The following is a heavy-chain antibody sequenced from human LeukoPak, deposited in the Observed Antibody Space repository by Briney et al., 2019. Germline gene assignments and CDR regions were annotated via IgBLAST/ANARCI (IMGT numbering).Heavy chain of an antibody. CDR1: GFTFSSYE. Sequence: GGSLRLSCAASGFTFSSYEMNWVRQAPGKGLEWVSYISSSGSTIYYADSVKGRFTISRDNAKNSLYLQMNSLRAEDTAVYYCARDIRVTMIVVVRHYYGMDVWGQGTTVTVSS. J-gene: IGHJ6*02. V-gene: IGHV3-48*03. CDR3: ARDIRVTMIVVVRHYYGMDV. D-gene: IGHD3-22*01. CDR2: ISSSGSTI.